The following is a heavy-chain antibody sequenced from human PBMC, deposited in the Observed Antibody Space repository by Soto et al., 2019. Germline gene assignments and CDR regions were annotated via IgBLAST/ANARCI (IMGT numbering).Heavy chain of an antibody. CDR3: ARDQVVATILYYYYYGMDV. V-gene: IGHV1-2*04. CDR1: GYTFTGYY. CDR2: INPNSGGT. J-gene: IGHJ6*02. D-gene: IGHD5-12*01. Sequence: GASVKVSCKASGYTFTGYYMHWVRQAPGQGLEWMGWINPNSGGTNYAQKFQGWVTMTRDTSISTAYMELSRLRSDDTAVYYCARDQVVATILYYYYYGMDVWGQGTTVTV.